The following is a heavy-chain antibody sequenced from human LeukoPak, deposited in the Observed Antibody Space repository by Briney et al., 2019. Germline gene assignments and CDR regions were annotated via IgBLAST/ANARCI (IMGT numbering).Heavy chain of an antibody. V-gene: IGHV4-30-4*01. D-gene: IGHD6-19*01. Sequence: SETLSLTCTVSGGSISSGDYYWSWIRQPPGKGLEWIRYIYYSGSTYYNPSLKSRVTISVDTSKNQFSLKLSSVTAADTAVYYCARLAVADPNWFDPWGQGTLVTVSS. CDR3: ARLAVADPNWFDP. CDR1: GGSISSGDYY. J-gene: IGHJ5*02. CDR2: IYYSGST.